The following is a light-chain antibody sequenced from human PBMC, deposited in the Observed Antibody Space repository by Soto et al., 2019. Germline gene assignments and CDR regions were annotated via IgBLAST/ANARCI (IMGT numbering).Light chain of an antibody. CDR2: AAS. V-gene: IGKV1-39*01. CDR1: QGINSF. Sequence: IQLRQYPSCLSTSVGDIVTITCRASQGINSFLAWYQQKPGKAPKVLIYAASSLQGGVPSRFSGSRSGTDFTLTISSLQPEDFATYYCQQSYSTPQTFGQGTKVDNK. CDR3: QQSYSTPQT. J-gene: IGKJ1*01.